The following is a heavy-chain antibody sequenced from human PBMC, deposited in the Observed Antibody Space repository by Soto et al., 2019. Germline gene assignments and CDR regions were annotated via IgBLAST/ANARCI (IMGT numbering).Heavy chain of an antibody. V-gene: IGHV3-30-3*01. CDR1: GFTFSSYA. CDR2: ISYDGSNK. Sequence: QVQLVESGGGMVQPGRSLRLSCAASGFTFSSYAMHWVRQAPGKGLEWVAVISYDGSNKYYADSVKGRFTISRDNSKNTLYLQMNSLRADDTAVYYCAREATVDTAMVNWFDPWGQGTLVTVSS. J-gene: IGHJ5*02. CDR3: AREATVDTAMVNWFDP. D-gene: IGHD5-18*01.